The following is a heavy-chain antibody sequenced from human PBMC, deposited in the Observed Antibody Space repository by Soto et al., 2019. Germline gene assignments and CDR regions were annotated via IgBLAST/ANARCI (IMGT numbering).Heavy chain of an antibody. J-gene: IGHJ6*02. D-gene: IGHD2-15*01. V-gene: IGHV3-21*01. CDR2: IRGFSPYT. Sequence: GGSLRLSCISSGFTFRTYTMNWVRQAPGKGLEWVSGIRGFSPYTFYAESVRGRFAISRDNAKNSLYLQMNSLRAEETAVYYCARDRGYDAHDYYYNAMDAWGQGTTVTVSS. CDR1: GFTFRTYT. CDR3: ARDRGYDAHDYYYNAMDA.